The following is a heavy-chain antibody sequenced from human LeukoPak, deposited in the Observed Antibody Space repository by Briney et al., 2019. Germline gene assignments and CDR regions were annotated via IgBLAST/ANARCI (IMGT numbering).Heavy chain of an antibody. CDR2: ISSWSTYI. D-gene: IGHD4-17*01. V-gene: IGHV3-21*01. CDR3: ATVDGDLPYYMND. Sequence: GGSLRLSCAASGFTFSDYRMNWVRQAPGKGLEWVSSISSWSTYIYYAASVKGRFTISRDDARNSLYLQMSSLRAEDTAVYYCATVDGDLPYYMNDWGKGTTVTVSS. J-gene: IGHJ6*03. CDR1: GFTFSDYR.